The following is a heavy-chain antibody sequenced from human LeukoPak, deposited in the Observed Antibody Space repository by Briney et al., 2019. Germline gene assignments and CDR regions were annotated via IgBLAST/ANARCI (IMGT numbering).Heavy chain of an antibody. Sequence: GGSLRLSCAASGFTFRSYGMHWVRQAPGKGREGVAFIWYDGSNKYYGDSVKGRFTISRDNSLYLQMNSLRSEDTPLYYCAKDSRDSSTSYFDYWGQGTLVTVSS. D-gene: IGHD6-19*01. CDR1: GFTFRSYG. CDR2: IWYDGSNK. CDR3: AKDSRDSSTSYFDY. V-gene: IGHV3-30*02. J-gene: IGHJ4*02.